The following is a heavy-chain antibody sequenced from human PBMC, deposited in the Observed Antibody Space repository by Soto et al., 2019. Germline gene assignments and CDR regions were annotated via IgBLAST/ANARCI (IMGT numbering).Heavy chain of an antibody. D-gene: IGHD3-10*01. V-gene: IGHV3-53*02. Sequence: VQLVETGGGLIQPGGSLRLSCAASGLTVSSNYMNWVRQAPGKGLEWVSVLYSGGSTHYVGSVKGRFIISRDNSKNTLYLQMNSLRVEDTAVYYCARDRPGDEGDGFDIWGHGTMVTVSS. CDR3: ARDRPGDEGDGFDI. CDR1: GLTVSSNY. J-gene: IGHJ3*02. CDR2: LYSGGST.